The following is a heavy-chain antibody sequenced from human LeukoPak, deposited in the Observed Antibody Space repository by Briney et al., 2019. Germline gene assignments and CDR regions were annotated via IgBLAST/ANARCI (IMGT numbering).Heavy chain of an antibody. V-gene: IGHV1-46*01. CDR3: ATNYGGDTGFDT. Sequence: GASVKVSCKASGHPFSDYHIHWERQAPGEGLDHMGTIHPSYGGTSYAQKFQGRVTMTRDMSSGTVYMELTNLTSEDSAVYYCATNYGGDTGFDTWGLGTLVTVSS. D-gene: IGHD4-23*01. J-gene: IGHJ5*02. CDR2: IHPSYGGT. CDR1: GHPFSDYH.